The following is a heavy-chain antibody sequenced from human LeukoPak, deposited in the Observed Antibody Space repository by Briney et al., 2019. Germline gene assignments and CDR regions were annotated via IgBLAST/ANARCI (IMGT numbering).Heavy chain of an antibody. Sequence: GESLKISFKGSGYIFTSYWIGWVRQMPGKGLEGMGIIYPGGSDTRYSPSFQGHVTMSADKSISTAYLQWSSLKASDTAMYYCARLRPLGYCSGGSCPFDYWGQGTLVTVSS. CDR2: IYPGGSDT. CDR1: GYIFTSYW. V-gene: IGHV5-51*01. J-gene: IGHJ4*02. D-gene: IGHD2-15*01. CDR3: ARLRPLGYCSGGSCPFDY.